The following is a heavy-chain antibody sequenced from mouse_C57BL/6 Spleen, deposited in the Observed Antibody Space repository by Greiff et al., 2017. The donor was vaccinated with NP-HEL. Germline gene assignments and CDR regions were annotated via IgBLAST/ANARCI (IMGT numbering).Heavy chain of an antibody. Sequence: QVQLQQPGAELVRPGSSVKLSCKASGYTFTSYWMHWVKQRPIQGLEWIGNIDPSDSETHYNQKFKDKATLTVDKSSSTAYMQLSSLTSEDSAVYYCARLHYGSSPYAMDYWGQGTSVTVSS. CDR2: IDPSDSET. V-gene: IGHV1-52*01. J-gene: IGHJ4*01. CDR3: ARLHYGSSPYAMDY. D-gene: IGHD1-1*01. CDR1: GYTFTSYW.